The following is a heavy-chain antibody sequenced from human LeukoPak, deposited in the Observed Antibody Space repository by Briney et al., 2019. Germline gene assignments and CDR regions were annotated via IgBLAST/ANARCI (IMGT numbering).Heavy chain of an antibody. D-gene: IGHD6-25*01. Sequence: GGSLRLSCAASGFTFSTYGMSWVRQAPGKGLEWVSAVGSDGINTAYADSVKGRFTISRDNSKNTLYLQLSSLRAEDTAVCYCAKGLAAGSQYFDYWGQGTLVTVSS. J-gene: IGHJ4*02. CDR3: AKGLAAGSQYFDY. CDR1: GFTFSTYG. CDR2: VGSDGINT. V-gene: IGHV3-23*01.